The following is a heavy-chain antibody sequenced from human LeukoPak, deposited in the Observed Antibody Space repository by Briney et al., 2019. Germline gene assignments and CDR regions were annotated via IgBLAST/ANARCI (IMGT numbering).Heavy chain of an antibody. V-gene: IGHV4-34*01. D-gene: IGHD2-15*01. Sequence: PSETLSLTCAVYGGSFSGYYWSWIRQPPRKRLEWIGEINHSGSTNYNPPLKGRVTISVDTSKNQFSLKLSSVTAADTAVYYCARGVNCSGGSCYSHYMDVWGKGTTVTVSS. CDR1: GGSFSGYY. J-gene: IGHJ6*03. CDR3: ARGVNCSGGSCYSHYMDV. CDR2: INHSGST.